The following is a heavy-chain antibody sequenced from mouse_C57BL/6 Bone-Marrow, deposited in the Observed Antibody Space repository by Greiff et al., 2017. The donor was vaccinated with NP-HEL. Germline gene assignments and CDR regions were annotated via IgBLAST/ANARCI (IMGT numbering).Heavy chain of an antibody. Sequence: EVKLMESGGGLVQPGGSMKLSCAASGFTFSDAWMDWVRQSPEKGLEWVAEIRNKANNHATYYAESVKGRFTISRDDSKSSVYLQMNSLRAEDTGIYYCTRPEADGNVFAYWGQGTLVTVSA. CDR2: IRNKANNHAT. D-gene: IGHD2-1*01. J-gene: IGHJ3*01. CDR1: GFTFSDAW. V-gene: IGHV6-6*01. CDR3: TRPEADGNVFAY.